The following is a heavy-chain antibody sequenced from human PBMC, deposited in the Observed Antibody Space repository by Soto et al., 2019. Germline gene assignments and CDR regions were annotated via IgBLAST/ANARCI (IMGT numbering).Heavy chain of an antibody. CDR2: IYPGDSDT. CDR1: GYSFTSYW. J-gene: IGHJ6*02. V-gene: IGHV5-51*01. CDR3: ARLPGDYSNPLGMDV. Sequence: PGESLKISCKGSGYSFTSYWIGWVRQMPGKGLEWMGIIYPGDSDTRYSPSFQGQVTISADKSISTAYLQWSSLKASDTAMYYCARLPGDYSNPLGMDVWGQGTTVTVSS. D-gene: IGHD4-4*01.